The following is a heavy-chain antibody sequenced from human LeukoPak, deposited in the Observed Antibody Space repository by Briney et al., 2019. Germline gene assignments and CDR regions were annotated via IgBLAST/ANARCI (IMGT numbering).Heavy chain of an antibody. J-gene: IGHJ4*02. D-gene: IGHD3-10*01. CDR2: ISYDGSNK. Sequence: GSLRLSCAASGFTFSSYGMHWVRQAPGKGLKWVAVISYDGSNKYYADSVKGRFTISRDNSKSTLYLQMNSLRAEDTAVYYCAVGSHDYWGQGTLVTVSS. V-gene: IGHV3-30*03. CDR1: GFTFSSYG. CDR3: AVGSHDY.